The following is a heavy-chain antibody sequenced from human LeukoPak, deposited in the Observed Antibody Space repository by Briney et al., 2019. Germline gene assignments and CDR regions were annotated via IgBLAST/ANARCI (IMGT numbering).Heavy chain of an antibody. Sequence: PGGSLRLSCATSGFTFSRYLMSWVRQAPGKGLEWVAGLKGDGIEKYHVDSVKGRFTVSRDNAKNSLYLQMNSLRVEDTAVYYCARDTGYHTFDYWGQGTLVTVSS. J-gene: IGHJ4*02. CDR2: LKGDGIEK. CDR3: ARDTGYHTFDY. CDR1: GFTFSRYL. V-gene: IGHV3-7*05. D-gene: IGHD5-12*01.